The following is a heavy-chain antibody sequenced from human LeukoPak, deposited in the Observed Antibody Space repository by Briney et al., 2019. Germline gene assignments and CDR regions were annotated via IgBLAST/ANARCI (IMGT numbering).Heavy chain of an antibody. J-gene: IGHJ6*03. V-gene: IGHV3-23*01. CDR3: AKTLRSACSSGWYSYYYYMDV. Sequence: GGFLRLSCAASGFTFSSYAMSWVRQAPGKGLEWVSAISGSGGSTYYADSVKGRFTISRDNSKNTLYLQMNSLRAEDTAVYYCAKTLRSACSSGWYSYYYYMDVWGKGTTVTVSS. D-gene: IGHD6-19*01. CDR1: GFTFSSYA. CDR2: ISGSGGST.